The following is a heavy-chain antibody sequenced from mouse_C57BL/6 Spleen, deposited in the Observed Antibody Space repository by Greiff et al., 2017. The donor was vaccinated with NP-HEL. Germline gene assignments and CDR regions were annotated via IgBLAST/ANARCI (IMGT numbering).Heavy chain of an antibody. D-gene: IGHD2-3*01. Sequence: EVQLKESGPGLVKPSQSLSLTCSVTGYSITSGYYWNWIRQFPGNKLEWMGYISYDGSNNYNPSLKNRISITRDTSKNQFFLKLNSVTTEDTATYYCARKGFYDGYWFAYWGQGTLVTVSA. CDR1: GYSITSGYY. J-gene: IGHJ3*01. CDR2: ISYDGSN. CDR3: ARKGFYDGYWFAY. V-gene: IGHV3-6*01.